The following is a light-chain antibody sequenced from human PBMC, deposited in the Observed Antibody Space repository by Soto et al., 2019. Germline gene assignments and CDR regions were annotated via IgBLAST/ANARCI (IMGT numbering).Light chain of an antibody. Sequence: QSALTQPPSASGSPGQSVTISCTGTSSDVGGYNYVSWYQQHPGKAPKLMIYEVSKRPSGVPDRFSGSKSGNTASLTVSGLQAEDEADYYCSSYAVSTLVVFGRGTKLTVL. CDR3: SSYAVSTLVV. V-gene: IGLV2-8*01. J-gene: IGLJ2*01. CDR1: SSDVGGYNY. CDR2: EVS.